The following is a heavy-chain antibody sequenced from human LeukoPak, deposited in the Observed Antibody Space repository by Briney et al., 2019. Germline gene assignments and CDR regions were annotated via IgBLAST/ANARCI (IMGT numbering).Heavy chain of an antibody. CDR1: GYSFASYG. Sequence: AASVKVSCKVSGYSFASYGISWVRQAPGQGLKWMGWVSGYDGRTNYAQNLKGRVTVTAETSTSTVYMELRSLRSDDTAIYYCARDYYNDYEDTFDIWGQGTMVTVSS. D-gene: IGHD4-11*01. CDR2: VSGYDGRT. V-gene: IGHV1-18*01. CDR3: ARDYYNDYEDTFDI. J-gene: IGHJ3*02.